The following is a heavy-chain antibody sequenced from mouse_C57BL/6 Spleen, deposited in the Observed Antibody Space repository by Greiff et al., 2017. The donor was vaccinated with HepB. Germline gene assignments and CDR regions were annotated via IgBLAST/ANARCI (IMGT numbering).Heavy chain of an antibody. CDR2: IDPSDSYT. CDR1: GYTFTSYW. Sequence: VQLQQPGAELVKPGASVKLSCKASGYTFTSYWMQGVKQRPGQGLEWIGEIDPSDSYTNYNQKFKGKATLTVDTSSSTAYMQLSSLTSEDSAVYYCARYYYGSSYAMDYWGQGTSVTVSS. J-gene: IGHJ4*01. V-gene: IGHV1-50*01. CDR3: ARYYYGSSYAMDY. D-gene: IGHD1-1*01.